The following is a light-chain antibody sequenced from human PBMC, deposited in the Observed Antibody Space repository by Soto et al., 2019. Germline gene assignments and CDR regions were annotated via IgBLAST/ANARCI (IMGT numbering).Light chain of an antibody. CDR1: SSDVGSYNL. V-gene: IGLV2-23*02. J-gene: IGLJ2*01. CDR3: CSYAGTSTFLV. CDR2: EVT. Sequence: QAVLSQPASVSGSPGQSITISCTGTSSDVGSYNLVSWYQHHPGKAPKLIIYEVTKRPSGVSYRFSGSKSGNKASLTISGLQAEDEAVYHCCSYAGTSTFLVFGGGTKVTVL.